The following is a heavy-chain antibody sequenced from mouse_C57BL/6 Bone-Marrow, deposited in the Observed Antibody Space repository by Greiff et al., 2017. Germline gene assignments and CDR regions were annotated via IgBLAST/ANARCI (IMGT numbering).Heavy chain of an antibody. CDR1: GFTFSDYY. Sequence: EVQVVESEGGLVQPGSSMKLSCTASGFTFSDYYMAWVRQVPEKGLEWVANINYDGSSTYYLDSLKSRFIISRDNAKNILYLQMSSLKSEDTATYYCARENYDYLYAMDYWGQGTSVTVSS. CDR2: INYDGSST. V-gene: IGHV5-16*01. CDR3: ARENYDYLYAMDY. J-gene: IGHJ4*01. D-gene: IGHD2-4*01.